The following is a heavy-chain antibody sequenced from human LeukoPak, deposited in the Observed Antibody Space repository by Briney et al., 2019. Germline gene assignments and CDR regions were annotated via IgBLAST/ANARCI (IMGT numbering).Heavy chain of an antibody. CDR1: GFTLSGHW. J-gene: IGHJ3*02. V-gene: IGHV3-74*01. CDR3: ARGASGKGAFDI. CDR2: VSSDGRTT. D-gene: IGHD3-10*01. Sequence: PGGSLRLSCAASGFTLSGHWMHWVRQAPGRGLVWVSRVSSDGRTTNYADSVKGRFTISRDNAKSTQYLQMNSLRAEDTAVYYCARGASGKGAFDIWGQGTMVTVSS.